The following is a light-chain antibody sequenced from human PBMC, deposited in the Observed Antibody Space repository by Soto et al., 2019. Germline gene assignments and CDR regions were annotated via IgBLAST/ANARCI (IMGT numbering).Light chain of an antibody. CDR2: EVS. Sequence: QSALTQPASVSGSPGQSITISCTGTSSDVGGYNYVSWYQQHAGKAPKLMIYEVSNRPSGVSNRFSGSKSGDTASLTISGLQADDEADYYCSSYTTTNTLAVFGTGTKLTVL. CDR1: SSDVGGYNY. CDR3: SSYTTTNTLAV. J-gene: IGLJ1*01. V-gene: IGLV2-14*01.